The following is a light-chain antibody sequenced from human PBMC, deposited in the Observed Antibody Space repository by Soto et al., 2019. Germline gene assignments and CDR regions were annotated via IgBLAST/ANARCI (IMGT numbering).Light chain of an antibody. Sequence: DILMTQSPSTQSVSPGERATLSCRASQSVISNLAWYQQKPGQAPRLLIYGASSRATGIPDSFSGSASGTDFPLTISRLQPEDSAVYYCQQYGSSPTFGQGTKVDIK. CDR2: GAS. CDR3: QQYGSSPT. CDR1: QSVISN. J-gene: IGKJ1*01. V-gene: IGKV3-20*01.